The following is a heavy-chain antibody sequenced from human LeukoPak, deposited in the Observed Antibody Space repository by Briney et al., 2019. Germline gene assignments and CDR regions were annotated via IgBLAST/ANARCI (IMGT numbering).Heavy chain of an antibody. CDR2: INHTGNT. CDR3: ARGRYLTTLGGAASCFLDN. Sequence: SETLSLICAVNGGSFSGYYWNWIRQPPGKRLEWIGEINHTGNTNYNPSLKRRVTISVDASQKQFSLRLNSVTAADTAVYYCARGRYLTTLGGAASCFLDNWGQGTLVTVSS. D-gene: IGHD3-16*02. V-gene: IGHV4-34*01. CDR1: GGSFSGYY. J-gene: IGHJ4*02.